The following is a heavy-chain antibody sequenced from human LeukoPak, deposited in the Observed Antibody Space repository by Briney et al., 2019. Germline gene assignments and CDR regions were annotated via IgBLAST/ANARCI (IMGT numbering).Heavy chain of an antibody. CDR2: MNPNSGNT. CDR1: GYTFTSYD. CDR3: ARGLRDLYYYGSGSYPYDY. J-gene: IGHJ4*02. D-gene: IGHD3-10*01. Sequence: ASVKVSCKASGYTFTSYDINWVRQATGQGLEWMGWMNPNSGNTGYAQKFQGRVTMTRNTSISTAYMELSSLRSEDTAVYYCARGLRDLYYYGSGSYPYDYWGQGTLVTVSS. V-gene: IGHV1-8*01.